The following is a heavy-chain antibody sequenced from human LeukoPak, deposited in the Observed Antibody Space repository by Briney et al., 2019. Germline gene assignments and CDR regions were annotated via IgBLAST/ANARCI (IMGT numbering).Heavy chain of an antibody. V-gene: IGHV3-30*02. J-gene: IGHJ4*02. CDR3: AKGLDYHLEY. Sequence: PGGSLRLSCGASGFIFSNYWMHWVRQAPGKGLEWVAFIRYDGSSPYSAGSVKGRFPFSRDNSKSTLFRQMNSLRAEEKAVYYCAKGLDYHLEYWGQGTLVTVPS. D-gene: IGHD3-16*01. CDR2: IRYDGSSP. CDR1: GFIFSNYW.